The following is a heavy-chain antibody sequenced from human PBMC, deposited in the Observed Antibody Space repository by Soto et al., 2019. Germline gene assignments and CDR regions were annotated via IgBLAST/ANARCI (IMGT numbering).Heavy chain of an antibody. CDR3: GGEGEWELHGGGFDY. D-gene: IGHD1-26*01. V-gene: IGHV1-69*06. CDR1: GGTFSSYA. CDR2: IIPIFGTA. Sequence: QVQLVQSGAEVKKPGSSVKVSCKASGGTFSSYAISWVRQAPGQGLEWMGGIIPIFGTANYAQKFQGRVTSTANKPTSTASMELSSQRSEDTAVYCWGGEGEWELHGGGFDYWGQGTLVTVSS. J-gene: IGHJ4*02.